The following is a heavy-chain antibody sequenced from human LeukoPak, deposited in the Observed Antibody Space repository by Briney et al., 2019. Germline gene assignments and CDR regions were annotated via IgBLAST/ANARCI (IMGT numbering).Heavy chain of an antibody. J-gene: IGHJ4*02. CDR2: IWYDGSNK. CDR1: GFTFSSYG. V-gene: IGHV3-33*01. Sequence: GGSLRLSCAASGFTFSSYGMHWVRQAPGQGLEWVAVIWYDGSNKYYADSVKGRFTISRDNSKNTLYLQMNSLRAEDTAVYYCARSYYYDSSGSHLDYWGQGTLVTVSS. CDR3: ARSYYYDSSGSHLDY. D-gene: IGHD3-22*01.